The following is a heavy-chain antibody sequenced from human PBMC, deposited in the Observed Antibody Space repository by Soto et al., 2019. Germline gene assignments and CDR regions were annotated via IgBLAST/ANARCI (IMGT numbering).Heavy chain of an antibody. Sequence: GASVKVSCKASGYTFTSYYMHWVRQAPGQGLEWMGIINPSGGSTSYAQKFQGRVTMTRDTSTSTVYMELSSLRSEDTAVYYCAIGTYYYDSSGYYHDAFDIWGQGTMVTVSS. J-gene: IGHJ3*02. CDR1: GYTFTSYY. V-gene: IGHV1-46*01. CDR3: AIGTYYYDSSGYYHDAFDI. D-gene: IGHD3-22*01. CDR2: INPSGGST.